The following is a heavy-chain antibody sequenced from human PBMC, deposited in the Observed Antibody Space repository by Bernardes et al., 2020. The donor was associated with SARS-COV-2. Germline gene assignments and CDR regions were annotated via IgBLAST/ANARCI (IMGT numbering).Heavy chain of an antibody. Sequence: GGSLRLACACSGFISSSYWMSRVRQAPGKGLEWVDNIKRDGGEETFVDSVKGRFTISRDNAKNSLYMQMNNLRAEDAAVYYCVRGGSAGTFDYWGQGTLVTVSS. V-gene: IGHV3-7*03. CDR2: IKRDGGEE. J-gene: IGHJ4*02. CDR3: VRGGSAGTFDY. CDR1: GFISSSYW.